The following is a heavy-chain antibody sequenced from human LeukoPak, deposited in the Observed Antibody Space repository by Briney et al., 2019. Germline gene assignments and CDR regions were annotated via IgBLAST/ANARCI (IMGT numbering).Heavy chain of an antibody. V-gene: IGHV4-38-2*02. J-gene: IGHJ6*02. CDR2: IFHSGST. D-gene: IGHD5-18*01. CDR3: ARQSHTSMDYYYGMDV. Sequence: PSETLSLTCTVSDYSISSGYHWGWIRQPPGRGLEWIASIFHSGSTYYNPSLKSRVTISVDTSKNQFSLKLSSVTAADTAVYFCARQSHTSMDYYYGMDVWGQGTTVTVSS. CDR1: DYSISSGYH.